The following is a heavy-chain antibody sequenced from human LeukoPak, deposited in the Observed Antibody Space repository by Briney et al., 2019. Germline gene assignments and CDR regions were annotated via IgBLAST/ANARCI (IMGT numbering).Heavy chain of an antibody. D-gene: IGHD3-22*01. CDR1: GFSFNIYG. J-gene: IGHJ4*02. CDR3: ARDIDTSGHYFFDY. CDR2: IWYDGNRK. V-gene: IGHV3-33*01. Sequence: GGSLRLSCAASGFSFNIYGMHWVRQTPGRGLEWLAVIWYDGNRKYYAGSVKGRFTISRDTSTNTLYLHMNGLRAEDTALYYCARDIDTSGHYFFDYWSQGTLVTVSS.